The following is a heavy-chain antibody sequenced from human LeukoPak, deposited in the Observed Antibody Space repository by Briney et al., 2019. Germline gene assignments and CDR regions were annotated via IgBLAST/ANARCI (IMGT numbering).Heavy chain of an antibody. Sequence: GRSLRLSCAASGFTFSSYAMHWVRQAPGKGLEWVAVISYDGSNKYYADSVKGRFTISRDNSKNTLYLQMNSLRAEDTAVYYCAKVPVSGYYSYFENWGQGALVTVSS. CDR1: GFTFSSYA. CDR3: AKVPVSGYYSYFEN. D-gene: IGHD3-22*01. J-gene: IGHJ4*02. CDR2: ISYDGSNK. V-gene: IGHV3-30-3*01.